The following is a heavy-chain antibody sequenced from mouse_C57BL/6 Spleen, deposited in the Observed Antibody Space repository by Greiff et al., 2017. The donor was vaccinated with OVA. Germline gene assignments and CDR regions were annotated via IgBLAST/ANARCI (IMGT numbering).Heavy chain of an antibody. V-gene: IGHV5-4*03. D-gene: IGHD2-1*01. Sequence: EVMLVESGGGLVKPGGSLKLSCAASGFTFSSYAMSWVRQTPEKRLGWVATISDGGSYTYYPDNVKGRFTIFRDNAKNNLYLQMSHLKSEDTAMYYCARGGGNYTPYYFDYWGQGTTLTVSS. CDR2: ISDGGSYT. CDR1: GFTFSSYA. J-gene: IGHJ2*01. CDR3: ARGGGNYTPYYFDY.